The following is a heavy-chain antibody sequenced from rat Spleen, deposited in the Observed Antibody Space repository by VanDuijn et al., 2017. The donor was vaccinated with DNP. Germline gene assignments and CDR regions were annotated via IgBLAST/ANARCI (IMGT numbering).Heavy chain of an antibody. CDR1: GFTFSNYY. D-gene: IGHD3-1*01. Sequence: EVQLVESGGGLVQPGRSMKVSCAASGFTFSNYYMAWVRQAPRKGLEWVAAISPRGSRTYYPDSMKGRFTISRDDAKSSLYLQMNSLKSEDTATYYCARGSTSIYWYFDFWGPGTMVTVSS. J-gene: IGHJ1*01. CDR3: ARGSTSIYWYFDF. V-gene: IGHV5-25*01. CDR2: ISPRGSRT.